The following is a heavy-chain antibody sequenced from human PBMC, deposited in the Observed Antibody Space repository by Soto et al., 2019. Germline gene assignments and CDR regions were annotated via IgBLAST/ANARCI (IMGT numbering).Heavy chain of an antibody. CDR3: ARDPAVGYSSSWYLYYFDY. J-gene: IGHJ4*02. Sequence: QVQLVQSGAEVKKPGASVKVSCKASGYTFISYGISWVRQAPGQGLEWMGWISAYNGNTNYAQKLQGRVTMTTDTSTSTAYMELRSLRSDDTAVYYCARDPAVGYSSSWYLYYFDYWGQGTLVTVSS. D-gene: IGHD6-13*01. CDR2: ISAYNGNT. V-gene: IGHV1-18*01. CDR1: GYTFISYG.